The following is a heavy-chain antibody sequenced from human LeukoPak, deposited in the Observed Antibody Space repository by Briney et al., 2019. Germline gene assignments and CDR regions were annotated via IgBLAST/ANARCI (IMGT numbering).Heavy chain of an antibody. CDR1: GFNFSSFT. CDR2: ISYEGRSN. J-gene: IGHJ4*02. D-gene: IGHD6-13*01. CDR3: ARSLLYPGIASALYY. Sequence: GGSLRLSCAVSGFNFSSFTMHWVRQAPGKGLEWVALISYEGRSNFYTDSVKGRFTVSRDNSKDTLFLQMNILRADDTAIYYCARSLLYPGIASALYYCGQGTLVTVSS. V-gene: IGHV3-30-3*01.